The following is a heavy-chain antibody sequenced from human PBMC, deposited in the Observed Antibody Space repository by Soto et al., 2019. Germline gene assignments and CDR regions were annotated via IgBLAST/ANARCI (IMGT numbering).Heavy chain of an antibody. V-gene: IGHV1-69*13. D-gene: IGHD6-6*01. Sequence: SVKVSCKASGGTFSSYAISWVRQAPGQGLEWMGGIIPIFGTANYAQKFQGRVTITADESTSTAYMELSSLRSEDTAVYYCARDAKQLKSTSNYFDYWGQGTLVTVSS. CDR3: ARDAKQLKSTSNYFDY. J-gene: IGHJ4*02. CDR2: IIPIFGTA. CDR1: GGTFSSYA.